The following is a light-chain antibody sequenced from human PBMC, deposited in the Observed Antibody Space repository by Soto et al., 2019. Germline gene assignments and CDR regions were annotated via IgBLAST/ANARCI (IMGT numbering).Light chain of an antibody. V-gene: IGLV2-11*01. J-gene: IGLJ1*01. CDR1: SSDVGGYNY. Sequence: QSALTQPASVSGSPGQSITISCTGTSSDVGGYNYVSWYQQHPGKAPKLLLYSVTKRPSGVPDRFSGSKSGNMASLIISGLQAEDEADYYCCSYAGSSTNYVFGTGTKLTVL. CDR3: CSYAGSSTNYV. CDR2: SVT.